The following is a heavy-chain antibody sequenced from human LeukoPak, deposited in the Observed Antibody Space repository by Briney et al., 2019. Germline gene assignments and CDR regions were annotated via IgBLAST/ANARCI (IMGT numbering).Heavy chain of an antibody. CDR1: GGSISSGGYY. CDR2: IYYSGST. D-gene: IGHD1-26*01. J-gene: IGHJ4*02. Sequence: SETLSLTCTVSGGSISSGGYYWSWIRQHPGKGLEWIGYIYYSGSTYYNPSLKSRVTISVDTSKNQFSLKLSSVTAADTAVYYCARLGPGSGSSDYFDYWGQGTLVTVSS. CDR3: ARLGPGSGSSDYFDY. V-gene: IGHV4-31*03.